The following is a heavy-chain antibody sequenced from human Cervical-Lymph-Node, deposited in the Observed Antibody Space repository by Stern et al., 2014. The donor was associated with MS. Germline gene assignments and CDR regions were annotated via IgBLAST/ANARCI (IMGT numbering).Heavy chain of an antibody. V-gene: IGHV4-59*13. D-gene: IGHD6-19*01. CDR2: MYDSGST. CDR1: GGSTSSYY. Sequence: QVQLQESGPGLVKPSETLSLTCTVSGGSTSSYYWTWFRQPPGKGLEWVGYMYDSGSTNYNVSLKSRVTISTDMSRNQFSLRLRSVTAADTAVYYCARVRWLARVDYWGQGILVTVSS. CDR3: ARVRWLARVDY. J-gene: IGHJ4*02.